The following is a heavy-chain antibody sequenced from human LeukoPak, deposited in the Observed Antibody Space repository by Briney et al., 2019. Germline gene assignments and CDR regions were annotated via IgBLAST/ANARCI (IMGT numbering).Heavy chain of an antibody. V-gene: IGHV4-39*01. CDR3: ARHEQAAVYDAFDI. CDR2: TYYSRST. CDR1: GGSISSSSYY. D-gene: IGHD6-13*01. Sequence: PSETLSLSCTVSGGSISSSSYYWGWIRQPPGKGLEWIGSTYYSRSTYYNPSLKSRVTISVDTSKNQFSLKLSSVTAADTAVYYCARHEQAAVYDAFDIWGQGTMVAVSS. J-gene: IGHJ3*02.